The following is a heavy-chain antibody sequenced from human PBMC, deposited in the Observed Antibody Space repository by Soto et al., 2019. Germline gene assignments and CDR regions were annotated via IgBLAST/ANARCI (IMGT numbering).Heavy chain of an antibody. Sequence: GGSLRLSCTTSGFTFDNFAMSWVRQAPGRGLEWVSAISGGGGGTYYADSVKGRFIISRDNSKNTVYLQVNGLRTEDTAVYYCAKDVHYDSSGGLDYWGQGTLVTVSS. CDR1: GFTFDNFA. J-gene: IGHJ4*02. CDR3: AKDVHYDSSGGLDY. CDR2: ISGGGGGT. D-gene: IGHD3-22*01. V-gene: IGHV3-23*01.